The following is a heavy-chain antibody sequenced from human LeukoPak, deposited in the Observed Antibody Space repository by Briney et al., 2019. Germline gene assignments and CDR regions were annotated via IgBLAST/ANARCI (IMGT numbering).Heavy chain of an antibody. J-gene: IGHJ4*02. CDR3: AKDARTYYYGSGSLPLDY. CDR2: ISGSGGST. Sequence: GGSLRLSCAASGFTFSTYAMSWVRQPPGKGLEWVSTISGSGGSTYHADSVKGRFTISRDNSKNTLYLQMNSLRAGDTAVYYCAKDARTYYYGSGSLPLDYWGQGTLVTVSS. D-gene: IGHD3-10*01. CDR1: GFTFSTYA. V-gene: IGHV3-23*01.